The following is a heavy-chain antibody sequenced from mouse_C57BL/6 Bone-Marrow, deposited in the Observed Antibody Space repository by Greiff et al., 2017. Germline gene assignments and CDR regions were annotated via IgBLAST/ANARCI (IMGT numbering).Heavy chain of an antibody. CDR1: GFSLSTFGMG. CDR2: IWWDDDK. V-gene: IGHV8-8*01. D-gene: IGHD2-4*01. J-gene: IGHJ1*03. Sequence: QVTLKESGPGILQPSQTLSLTCSFSGFSLSTFGMGVGWIRQPSGKGLEWLAHIWWDDDKYYNPALKSRLTISKDTSKNQVFLKIANVDTADTATYYCALYDYDVLWYVDVWGTGTTVTVSS. CDR3: ALYDYDVLWYVDV.